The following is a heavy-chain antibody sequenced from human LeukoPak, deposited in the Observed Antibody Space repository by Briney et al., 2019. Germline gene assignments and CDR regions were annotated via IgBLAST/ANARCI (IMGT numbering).Heavy chain of an antibody. CDR3: AGVLRQLASYYYYMDV. J-gene: IGHJ6*03. V-gene: IGHV3-7*01. D-gene: IGHD2-2*01. CDR1: GFTFSRYW. CDR2: IKQDGSEK. Sequence: GGSLRLPCAASGFTFSRYWMSWVRQAPGKGLEWVANIKQDGSEKYYVDSVKGRFTISRDNAKNSLYLQMNSLRAEDTAVYYCAGVLRQLASYYYYMDVWGKGTTVTVSS.